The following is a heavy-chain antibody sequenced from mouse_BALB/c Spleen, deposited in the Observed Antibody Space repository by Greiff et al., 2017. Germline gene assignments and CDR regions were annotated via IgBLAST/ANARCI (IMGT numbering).Heavy chain of an antibody. CDR1: GYTFTSYY. Sequence: QVQLQQSGPELVKPGASVKMSCKASGYTFTSYYIHWVKQRPGQGLEWIGWIYPGDGSTKYNEKFKGKTTLTADKSSSTAYMLLSSLTSEDSAIYFCARGQLGLRFWFAYWGQGTLVTVSA. CDR3: ARGQLGLRFWFAY. V-gene: IGHV1S56*01. J-gene: IGHJ3*01. D-gene: IGHD3-1*01. CDR2: IYPGDGST.